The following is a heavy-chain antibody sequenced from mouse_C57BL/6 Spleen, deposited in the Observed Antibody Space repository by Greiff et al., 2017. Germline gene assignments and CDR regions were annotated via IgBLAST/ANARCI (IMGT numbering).Heavy chain of an antibody. CDR3: ARSGDYGSSPLDY. D-gene: IGHD1-1*01. Sequence: QVQLQQPGAELVKPGASVKLSCKASGYTFTRYWMHWVKQRPGQGLEWIGMIHPNSGSTNYNEKFKSKATLTVDKSSSTAYMQLSSLTSEDSAVYYCARSGDYGSSPLDYWGQGTTLTVSS. CDR2: IHPNSGST. CDR1: GYTFTRYW. J-gene: IGHJ2*01. V-gene: IGHV1-64*01.